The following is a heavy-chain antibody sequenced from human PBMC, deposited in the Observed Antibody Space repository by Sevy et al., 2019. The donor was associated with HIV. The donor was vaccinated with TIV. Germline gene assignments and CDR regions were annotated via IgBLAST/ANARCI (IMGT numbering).Heavy chain of an antibody. CDR1: EITFSTAI. CDR2: IYSGGST. J-gene: IGHJ1*01. Sequence: QLGGPLRLSCAASEITFSTAIIHWVRQAPGKGLEWVSVIYSGGSTYYADSVKGRFTISRDNSKNTLYLQMNSLRAEDTAVYYCARAPDYGDYAEYFQHWGQGTLVTVSS. D-gene: IGHD4-17*01. V-gene: IGHV3-53*01. CDR3: ARAPDYGDYAEYFQH.